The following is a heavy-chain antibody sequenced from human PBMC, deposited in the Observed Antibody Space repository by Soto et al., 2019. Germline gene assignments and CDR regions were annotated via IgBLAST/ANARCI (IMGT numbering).Heavy chain of an antibody. J-gene: IGHJ4*02. CDR2: IHYSGNT. D-gene: IGHD2-15*01. CDR1: GGSISGYY. Sequence: QVQLLESGPGLVKPSETLSLTCTVSGGSISGYYWSWIRQPPGKGLEWIGWIHYSGNTLYNPSLKTRLTISVDPSRNQFSLKLSSVTAADTAIYFCARYIERHTELDYWGQGTLVIVSS. CDR3: ARYIERHTELDY. V-gene: IGHV4-59*01.